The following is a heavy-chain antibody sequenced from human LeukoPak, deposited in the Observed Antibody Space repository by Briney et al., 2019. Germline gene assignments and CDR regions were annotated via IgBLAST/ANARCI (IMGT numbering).Heavy chain of an antibody. Sequence: GESLKISCKGSGYSFTNYWIGWVRQMPGKGLEWMGIIYPAGSDTRYSPSFQGQVTISVDKSISTAYLQWSSLKASDTAMYYCARLLGYCSSTSCLYGMDVWGKGTTVTVSS. V-gene: IGHV5-51*01. D-gene: IGHD2-2*01. CDR3: ARLLGYCSSTSCLYGMDV. CDR2: IYPAGSDT. J-gene: IGHJ6*04. CDR1: GYSFTNYW.